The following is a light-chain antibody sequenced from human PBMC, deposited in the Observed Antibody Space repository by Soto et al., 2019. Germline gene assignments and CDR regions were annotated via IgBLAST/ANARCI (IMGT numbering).Light chain of an antibody. Sequence: IVLTQSPGPLSFSTGEIATLSCRASQSVSSSYLAWYQQKPGQAPRLLIYGASSRATGIPDRFSGSGSGTDFTLTISGLEPEDFAVYYCQQYGNSRGTFGQGTKVDIK. J-gene: IGKJ1*01. V-gene: IGKV3-20*01. CDR3: QQYGNSRGT. CDR1: QSVSSSY. CDR2: GAS.